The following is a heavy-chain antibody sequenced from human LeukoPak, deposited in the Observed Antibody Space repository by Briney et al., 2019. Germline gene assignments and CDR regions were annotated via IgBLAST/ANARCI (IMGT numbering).Heavy chain of an antibody. CDR2: ISGVGGST. D-gene: IGHD3-10*01. J-gene: IGHJ5*02. CDR1: GFTFSSYS. CDR3: AKGGSYYTSSWFDP. V-gene: IGHV3-23*01. Sequence: GGSLRLSCAASGFTFSSYSMNWVRQAPGKGLEWVSAISGVGGSTFYADSVKGRFTISRDNSKNTLYLQMNSLRAEDTAVYYCAKGGSYYTSSWFDPWGQGTLVTVSS.